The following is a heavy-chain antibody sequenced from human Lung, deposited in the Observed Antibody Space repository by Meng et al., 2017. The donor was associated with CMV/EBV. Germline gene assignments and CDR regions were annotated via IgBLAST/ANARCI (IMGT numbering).Heavy chain of an antibody. V-gene: IGHV3-48*04. CDR3: AKGGGAGRSASDY. Sequence: GGSLRLSXAASGFTFSTYSMNWVRQAPGKGLEWISYISSGSSTIYYADSVKGRFSISRDNAEKTLYLHVNNLRGEDTAVYYCAKGGGAGRSASDYWGTGNLV. J-gene: IGHJ4*02. D-gene: IGHD3-16*01. CDR2: ISSGSSTI. CDR1: GFTFSTYS.